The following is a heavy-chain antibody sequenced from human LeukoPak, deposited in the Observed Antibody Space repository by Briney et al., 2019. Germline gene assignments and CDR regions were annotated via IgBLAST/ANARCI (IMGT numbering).Heavy chain of an antibody. CDR2: IYSGGST. Sequence: GGSLRLSCAASGFTVSSNYMSWVRQAPGNGLEWVSVIYSGGSTYYADSVKGRFTISRDNSKNTLYLQMNSLRAEDTAVYYCASLDPGDWFDPWGQGTLVTVSS. D-gene: IGHD3-10*01. J-gene: IGHJ5*02. V-gene: IGHV3-53*01. CDR3: ASLDPGDWFDP. CDR1: GFTVSSNY.